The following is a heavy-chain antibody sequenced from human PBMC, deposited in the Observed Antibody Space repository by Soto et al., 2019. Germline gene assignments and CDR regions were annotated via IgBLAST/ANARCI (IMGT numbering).Heavy chain of an antibody. CDR3: APTYYYDSSGYPIDY. CDR2: IIPIFGTA. V-gene: IGHV1-69*13. Sequence: SVKASFKASGGTVSSYAISWVRQAPGQGLEWMGGIIPIFGTANYAQKFQGRVTITADESTSTAYMELSSLRSEDTAVYSCAPTYYYDSSGYPIDYWRQATPGPVSS. D-gene: IGHD3-22*01. J-gene: IGHJ4*02. CDR1: GGTVSSYA.